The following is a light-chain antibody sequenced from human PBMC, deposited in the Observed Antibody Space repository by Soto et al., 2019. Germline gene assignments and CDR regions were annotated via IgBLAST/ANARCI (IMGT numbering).Light chain of an antibody. CDR2: GAS. CDR3: QQYADSPLT. Sequence: EIVLTQSPDTLSLSPGERATLSCRTSEPIRNTYVAWYQQKPGQAPRLLIYGASSRAIGIPDRFSGGGSGTDYTLTISRLEPDDFALYYCQQYADSPLTFGGGTKV. CDR1: EPIRNTY. J-gene: IGKJ4*01. V-gene: IGKV3-20*01.